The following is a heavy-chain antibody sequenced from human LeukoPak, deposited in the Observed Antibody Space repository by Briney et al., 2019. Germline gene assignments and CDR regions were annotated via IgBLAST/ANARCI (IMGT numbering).Heavy chain of an antibody. CDR3: VKGSYASFNYYYYMDV. CDR1: GFGFSTYS. J-gene: IGHJ6*03. D-gene: IGHD3-16*01. Sequence: GGSLRLSCAASGFGFSTYSMTWVRQAPGKGLEWVANIKQDGSEKYYADSVKGRFTISRDNAKNSLFLQMNSLRAEDTALYYCVKGSYASFNYYYYMDVWGKGTTVTVSS. CDR2: IKQDGSEK. V-gene: IGHV3-7*01.